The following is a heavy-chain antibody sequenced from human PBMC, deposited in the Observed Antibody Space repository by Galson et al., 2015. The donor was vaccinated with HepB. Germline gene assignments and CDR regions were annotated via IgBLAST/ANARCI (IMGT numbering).Heavy chain of an antibody. Sequence: SLRLSCAASGFIVSSNYMSWVRQAPGKGLECVSVIYSGGSSYYADSVKGRFTISRDSSKNTLYLQMNSLRAEDTAVYYCAREQYYYGSGQQYFQHWGQGTLVTVSS. J-gene: IGHJ1*01. CDR2: IYSGGSS. CDR1: GFIVSSNY. CDR3: AREQYYYGSGQQYFQH. D-gene: IGHD3-10*01. V-gene: IGHV3-66*01.